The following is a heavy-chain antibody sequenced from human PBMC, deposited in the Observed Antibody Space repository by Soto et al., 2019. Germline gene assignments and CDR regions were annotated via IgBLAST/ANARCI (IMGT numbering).Heavy chain of an antibody. J-gene: IGHJ6*02. Sequence: QVQLVQSGAEVKKPGSSVKVSCKASGGTFSSYAISWVRQAPGQGLEWMGGIIPIFGTANYAQKFQGRVTITADESTSTAYMELSSLRSEDTAVYYCARTYCISTSCYAERYYYYGMDVWGQGTTFTVSS. CDR3: ARTYCISTSCYAERYYYYGMDV. V-gene: IGHV1-69*12. CDR1: GGTFSSYA. D-gene: IGHD2-2*01. CDR2: IIPIFGTA.